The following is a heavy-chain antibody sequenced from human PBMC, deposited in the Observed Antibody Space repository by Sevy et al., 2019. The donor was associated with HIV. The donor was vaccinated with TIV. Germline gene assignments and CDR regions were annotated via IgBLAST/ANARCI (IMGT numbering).Heavy chain of an antibody. CDR2: INSDGSSA. J-gene: IGHJ4*02. CDR1: GFIFKNYW. V-gene: IGHV3-74*01. CDR3: ARSPNVHRG. D-gene: IGHD3-10*01. Sequence: LRLSCATSGFIFKNYWMHWVRQVPGKGLVWVSRINSDGSSATYADSVKGRFTISRDNAKNTLYLQMNSLRAEDTAMYYCARSPNVHRGWGQGTLVTVSS.